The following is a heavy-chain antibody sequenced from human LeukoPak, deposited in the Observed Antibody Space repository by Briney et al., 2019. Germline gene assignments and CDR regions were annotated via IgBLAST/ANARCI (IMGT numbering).Heavy chain of an antibody. V-gene: IGHV3-7*02. CDR2: IKQDGSEK. J-gene: IGHJ4*02. Sequence: GGSLRLSCAASGFTFSSYWMSWVRQAPGKGLEWVANIKQDGSEKYCVDSVKGRFSISRDNSKNMVYLQMNSLRAEDTAVYYCARYSDRGEWYPSYWGQGTLVTVSS. CDR3: ARYSDRGEWYPSY. D-gene: IGHD3-3*01. CDR1: GFTFSSYW.